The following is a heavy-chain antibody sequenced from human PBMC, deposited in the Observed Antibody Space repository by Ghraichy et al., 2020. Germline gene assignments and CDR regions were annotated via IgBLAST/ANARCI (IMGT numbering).Heavy chain of an antibody. CDR3: ARQYSSGWYVWFDP. D-gene: IGHD6-19*01. Sequence: SETLSLTCTVSGGSISSYYWSWIRQPPGKGLEWIGYIYYSGSTNYNPSLKSRVTISVDTSKNQFSLKLSSVTAADTAVYYCARQYSSGWYVWFDPWGQGTLVPVSS. J-gene: IGHJ5*02. CDR1: GGSISSYY. V-gene: IGHV4-59*08. CDR2: IYYSGST.